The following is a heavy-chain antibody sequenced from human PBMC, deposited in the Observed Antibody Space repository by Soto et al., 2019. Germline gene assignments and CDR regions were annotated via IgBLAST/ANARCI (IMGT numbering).Heavy chain of an antibody. CDR1: GDSISSGGYY. J-gene: IGHJ2*01. CDR3: TRDEGAQFDWYFDL. CDR2: TSYSGST. V-gene: IGHV4-31*03. Sequence: QVQLQESGPGLVKPSQTLSLTCSVSGDSISSGGYYWNWIRQLPGKGLEWIGYTSYSGSTYYNPSHNRRATISVDTSKNQFSLKLTPRTAADTAVYYCTRDEGAQFDWYFDLWGRGTLVTVSS.